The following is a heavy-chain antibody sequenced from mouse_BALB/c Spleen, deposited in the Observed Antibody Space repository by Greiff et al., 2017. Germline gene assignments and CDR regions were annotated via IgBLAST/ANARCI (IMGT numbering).Heavy chain of an antibody. CDR3: ARPYDCGGGAWFAY. D-gene: IGHD2-4*01. V-gene: IGHV5-9-1*01. J-gene: IGHJ3*01. CDR1: GFTFSSYA. Sequence: EVMLVESGGGLVKPGGSLKLSCAASGFTFSSYAMSWVRQTPEKRLEWVATISSGGSYTYYPDSVKGRFTISRDNAKNTLYLQMSSLRSEDTAMYYCARPYDCGGGAWFAYWGQGTLVTVSA. CDR2: ISSGGSYT.